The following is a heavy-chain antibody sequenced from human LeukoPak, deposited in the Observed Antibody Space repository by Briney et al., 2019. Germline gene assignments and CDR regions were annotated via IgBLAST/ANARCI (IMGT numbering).Heavy chain of an antibody. Sequence: GGSLRLSCAASGFTFSSYAMSWVRQAPGKGLEWASAISGSGGSTYYADSVKGRFTISRDNSKNTLYLQMNSLRAEDTAVYYCAKRSTTVTTLGYYYYYMDVWGKGTTVTVSS. CDR2: ISGSGGST. CDR3: AKRSTTVTTLGYYYYYMDV. J-gene: IGHJ6*03. D-gene: IGHD4-17*01. CDR1: GFTFSSYA. V-gene: IGHV3-23*01.